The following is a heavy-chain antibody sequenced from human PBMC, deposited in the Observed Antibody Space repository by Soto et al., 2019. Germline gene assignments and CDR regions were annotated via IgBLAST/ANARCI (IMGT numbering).Heavy chain of an antibody. CDR1: GGFVSSGSYY. J-gene: IGHJ3*02. V-gene: IGHV4-34*01. D-gene: IGHD1-1*01. Sequence: QVQLQQWGAGRLKPSETLSRTCAVYGGFVSSGSYYWSWIRQPPGKGLEWIGEMSHSGGTQFNPSLKSRLTISVATSKNQFSRTTSSVTAADTALYYCARVERGTATTVVDAFDIWGPGTMVTVSS. CDR3: ARVERGTATTVVDAFDI. CDR2: MSHSGGT.